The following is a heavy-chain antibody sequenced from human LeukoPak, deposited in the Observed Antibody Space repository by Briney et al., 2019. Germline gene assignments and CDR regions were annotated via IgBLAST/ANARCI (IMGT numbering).Heavy chain of an antibody. J-gene: IGHJ6*04. Sequence: PSETLSLTCAVYGGSFSGYYWSWIRQPPGKGLEWIGEINHSGSTNYNPSLKSRVTISVDTSKNQFSLKLGSVTAADTAVYYCAAAVQYSSGWYRPKYGMDVWGKGTTVTVSS. CDR2: INHSGST. CDR1: GGSFSGYY. D-gene: IGHD6-19*01. CDR3: AAAVQYSSGWYRPKYGMDV. V-gene: IGHV4-34*01.